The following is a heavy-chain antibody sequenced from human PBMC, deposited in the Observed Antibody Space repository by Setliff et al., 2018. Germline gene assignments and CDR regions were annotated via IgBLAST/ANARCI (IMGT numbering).Heavy chain of an antibody. J-gene: IGHJ3*02. CDR3: ASAPLLYSDSSGLSGTFDI. D-gene: IGHD3-22*01. Sequence: PSETLSLTCIVSGGSISSGDYYWSWIRQPPGKGLEFVGYIYYSGSTYYNPSLKSRVTISIDTSKNQFSLKVNSVTAADTAVYYCASAPLLYSDSSGLSGTFDIWGQGTMVTVSS. V-gene: IGHV4-30-4*08. CDR1: GGSISSGDYY. CDR2: IYYSGST.